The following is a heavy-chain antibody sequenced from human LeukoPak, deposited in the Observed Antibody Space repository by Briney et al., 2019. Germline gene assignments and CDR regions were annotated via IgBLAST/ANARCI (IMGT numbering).Heavy chain of an antibody. J-gene: IGHJ5*02. CDR3: AKDEFEVVPAAISWFDP. V-gene: IGHV3-23*01. CDR1: GFTFSSYA. CDR2: ISGSGGST. Sequence: GGSLRLSCAASGFTFSSYAMSWVRQAPGKGLEWVSAISGSGGSTYYADSVKGRFTISRDNSKNTLYLQMNSLRAEDTAVYYCAKDEFEVVPAAISWFDPWGQGTLVTVSS. D-gene: IGHD2-2*01.